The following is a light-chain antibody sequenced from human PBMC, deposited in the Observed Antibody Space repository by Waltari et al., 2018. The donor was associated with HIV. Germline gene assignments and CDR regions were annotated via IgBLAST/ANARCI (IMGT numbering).Light chain of an antibody. CDR1: TSNIGSNY. Sequence: QSVLTQPSSASGTLGQRVTMSCSGSTSNIGSNYVYWYQQLPGTAPKLLIYRDNQRPAGVPDRFSGSKSGTSASLAIRGLRSEDEADYYCAAWDDSLSGSTWVFGGGTTVTVL. J-gene: IGLJ2*01. CDR3: AAWDDSLSGSTWV. V-gene: IGLV1-47*01. CDR2: RDN.